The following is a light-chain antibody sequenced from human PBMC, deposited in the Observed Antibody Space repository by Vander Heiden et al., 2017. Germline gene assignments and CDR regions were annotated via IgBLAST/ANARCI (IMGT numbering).Light chain of an antibody. CDR1: KLGDKY. Sequence: TRPSDVSESPGQTASITCSGDKLGDKYAYWYQQKPGQSPVLVIYQDSKRPSGIPERFSGSNSGNTATLTISGTHTMDEADYYCQAWDSFVVFGGGTKLTVL. J-gene: IGLJ2*01. V-gene: IGLV3-1*01. CDR3: QAWDSFVV. CDR2: QDS.